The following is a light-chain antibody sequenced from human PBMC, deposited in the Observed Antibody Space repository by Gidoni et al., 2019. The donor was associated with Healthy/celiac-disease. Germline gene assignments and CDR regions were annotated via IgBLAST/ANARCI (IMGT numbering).Light chain of an antibody. CDR1: QSVSSSY. CDR2: CAS. V-gene: IGKV3-20*01. Sequence: IVLTQSPGNLSLSPGERANLSCRASQSVSSSYLAWYQQKPGQAPRLLIDCASSRATGIPDSVSGSGSGTDFTLTISRLEPEDVSVCYCQQYGSSSWTFGQXTKVEIK. J-gene: IGKJ1*01. CDR3: QQYGSSSWT.